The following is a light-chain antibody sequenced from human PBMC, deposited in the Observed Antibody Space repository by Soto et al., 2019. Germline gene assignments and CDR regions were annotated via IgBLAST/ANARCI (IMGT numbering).Light chain of an antibody. CDR1: QNVYTN. Sequence: ETVMAQSPATLSVSPGETATLSCRASQNVYTNLAWYQQIPGQAPRLLIYGASSRATGIPDRFSGSGSGTDFTLTISRLEPEDFAVYYCQQYGTSPRTFGQGTKVDIK. CDR2: GAS. V-gene: IGKV3-20*01. J-gene: IGKJ1*01. CDR3: QQYGTSPRT.